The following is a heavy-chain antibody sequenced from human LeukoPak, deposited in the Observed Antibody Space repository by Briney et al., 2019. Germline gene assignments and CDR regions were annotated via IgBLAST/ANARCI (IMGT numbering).Heavy chain of an antibody. CDR2: ISADNGNT. Sequence: ASVKVSCKGSGYTLSNHAFSWVRQAPGQGLEWMGWISADNGNTNHAQKFQGRVSLTTDTSTSTAYMELRNLRSDDTAVYYGAIGEVGVVYRAVGRYYYYYHAMDVWGQGTTVTVSS. J-gene: IGHJ6*02. CDR1: GYTLSNHA. D-gene: IGHD2-15*01. CDR3: AIGEVGVVYRAVGRYYYYYHAMDV. V-gene: IGHV1-18*04.